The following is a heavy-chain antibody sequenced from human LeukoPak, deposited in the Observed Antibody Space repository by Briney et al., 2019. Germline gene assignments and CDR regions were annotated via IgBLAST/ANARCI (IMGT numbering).Heavy chain of an antibody. CDR3: ARGRGYGGGASCRFYNIDS. CDR1: GGPFSGYY. D-gene: IGHD5-18*01. CDR2: INDSGNT. V-gene: IGHV4-34*01. J-gene: IGHJ4*02. Sequence: SETLSLTCSVYGGPFSGYYWGWIRQPPGKGLEWMGEINDSGNTNYNASLKRRVTMSVDTSKNHFSLKLNSVTAADTAVYYCARGRGYGGGASCRFYNIDSWGQGTLVAVSS.